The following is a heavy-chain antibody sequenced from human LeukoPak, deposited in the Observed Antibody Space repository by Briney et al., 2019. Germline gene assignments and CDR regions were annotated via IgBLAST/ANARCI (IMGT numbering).Heavy chain of an antibody. Sequence: SETLSLTCAVYGESFSGYYWSWVRQPPGKGLEWIGEIHYRGTTNYNPSLKSRVTVSADTSRNQFSLNLTSVTAADTAVYYCATLIVGTTYFGHWGQGSLVTVSS. J-gene: IGHJ4*02. D-gene: IGHD1-26*01. CDR1: GESFSGYY. CDR2: IHYRGTT. CDR3: ATLIVGTTYFGH. V-gene: IGHV4-34*01.